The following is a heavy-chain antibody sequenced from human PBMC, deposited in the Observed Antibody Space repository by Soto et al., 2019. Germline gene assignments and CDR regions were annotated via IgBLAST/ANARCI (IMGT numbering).Heavy chain of an antibody. D-gene: IGHD6-13*01. CDR3: ASLYSSRWPNFDY. CDR1: GDSFTNYW. J-gene: IGHJ4*02. V-gene: IGHV5-10-1*01. Sequence: PGESLKISCKGSGDSFTNYWISWVRQMPGKGLEWMGRIDPSDSYTNYSPSFQGHVTISADKSISTAYLQWSGLKASDTAMYYCASLYSSRWPNFDYWGQGTLVTVSS. CDR2: IDPSDSYT.